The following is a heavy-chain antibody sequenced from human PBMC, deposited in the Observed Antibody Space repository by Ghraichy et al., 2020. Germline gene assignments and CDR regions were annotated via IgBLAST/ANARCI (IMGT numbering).Heavy chain of an antibody. CDR1: GFTFSSYA. V-gene: IGHV3-23*01. CDR2: ISGSGGST. Sequence: GGSLRLSCAASGFTFSSYAMSWVRQAPGKGLEWVSAISGSGGSTYYADSVKGRFTISRDNSKNTLYLQMNSLRAEDTAVYYCAKDLPPSNFDWSPFDAFDIWGQGTMVTVSS. D-gene: IGHD3-9*01. CDR3: AKDLPPSNFDWSPFDAFDI. J-gene: IGHJ3*02.